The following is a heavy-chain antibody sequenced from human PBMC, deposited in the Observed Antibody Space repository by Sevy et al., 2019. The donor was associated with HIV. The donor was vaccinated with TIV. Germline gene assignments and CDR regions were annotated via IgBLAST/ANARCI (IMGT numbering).Heavy chain of an antibody. CDR2: ISYDGSNK. CDR1: GFTFSSYA. CDR3: AREHRAGGNQDAFDI. Sequence: GGSQRLSCAASGFTFSSYAMHWVRQAPGKGLEWVAVISYDGSNKYYADSVKGRFTISRDNSKNTLYLQMNSLRAEDTAVYYCAREHRAGGNQDAFDIWGQGTMVTVSS. J-gene: IGHJ3*02. D-gene: IGHD6-25*01. V-gene: IGHV3-30-3*01.